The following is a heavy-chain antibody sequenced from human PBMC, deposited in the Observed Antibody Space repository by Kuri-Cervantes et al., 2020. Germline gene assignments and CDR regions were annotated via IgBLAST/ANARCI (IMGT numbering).Heavy chain of an antibody. J-gene: IGHJ4*02. CDR2: IYPGDSDV. D-gene: IGHD3-22*01. CDR1: GYSFTRYW. CDR3: ARIQNNYYDSSGYFPY. Sequence: GGSLRLSCKGSGYSFTRYWIGWVRQMPGKGLEWMGIIYPGDSDVRYSPSFQGQVTISADKSISTAYLQWSSLKASDTAMYYCARIQNNYYDSSGYFPYWGQGTLVTVSS. V-gene: IGHV5-51*01.